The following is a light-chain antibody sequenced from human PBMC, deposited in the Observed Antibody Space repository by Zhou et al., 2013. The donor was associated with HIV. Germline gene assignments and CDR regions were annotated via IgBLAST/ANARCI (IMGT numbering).Light chain of an antibody. J-gene: IGKJ2*01. V-gene: IGKV1-17*03. CDR2: AAS. CDR1: QGISSW. CDR3: LQHNSYPYT. Sequence: DIQMTQSPSSVSASVGDRVTITCRSNQGISSWLAWYQQKPGKVPKRLIYAASSLLSGVPSRFSGSGSGTEFTLTISSLQPEDSATYYCLQHNSYPYTFGQGTKLEIK.